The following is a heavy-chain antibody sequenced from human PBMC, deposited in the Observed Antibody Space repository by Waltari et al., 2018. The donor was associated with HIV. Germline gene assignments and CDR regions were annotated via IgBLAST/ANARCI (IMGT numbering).Heavy chain of an antibody. J-gene: IGHJ4*02. CDR2: ISGSSSDT. CDR3: ATSWGYCGSGRCYYPFEY. D-gene: IGHD2-2*01. CDR1: GFSFKSHA. Sequence: EIQLLESGGGSLQPGESLRLSCVGSGFSFKSHAMSWVRQAPGKGLEWVAAISGSSSDTFYADAVRGRFTISRDNSNDTLFLQLNSLGPEDTATYFCATSWGYCGSGRCYYPFEYWGQGTLVTVSS. V-gene: IGHV3-23*01.